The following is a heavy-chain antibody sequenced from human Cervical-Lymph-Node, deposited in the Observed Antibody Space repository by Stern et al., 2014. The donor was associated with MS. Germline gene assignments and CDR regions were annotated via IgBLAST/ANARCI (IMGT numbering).Heavy chain of an antibody. CDR3: ARGDILTAVTSPTSDY. J-gene: IGHJ4*02. V-gene: IGHV1-2*02. CDR1: GYTFTGYY. Sequence: VQLVESGAEVKKPGASVKVSCKASGYTFTGYYMHWVRQAPGQGLEWMGWINPNSGGTNYAQKFQGRVTMTRDTSISTAYMELSRLRSDDTAVYYCARGDILTAVTSPTSDYWGQGTLVTVSS. CDR2: INPNSGGT. D-gene: IGHD3-9*01.